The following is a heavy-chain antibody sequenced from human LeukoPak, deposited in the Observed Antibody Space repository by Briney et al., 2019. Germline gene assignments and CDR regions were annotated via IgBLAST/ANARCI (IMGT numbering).Heavy chain of an antibody. CDR1: GDSFSDYY. J-gene: IGHJ6*03. Sequence: SETLSLTCTVSGDSFSDYYWVWIRQPAGKGLEWFGRIYSSGSTNFYPSLKSRVTMSVDTSKNQFSLRLTSVTAADTAVYYCARGGAYSKSHHHFYYLMDVWGKGTTVTVSS. CDR3: ARGGAYSKSHHHFYYLMDV. D-gene: IGHD4-11*01. CDR2: IYSSGST. V-gene: IGHV4-4*07.